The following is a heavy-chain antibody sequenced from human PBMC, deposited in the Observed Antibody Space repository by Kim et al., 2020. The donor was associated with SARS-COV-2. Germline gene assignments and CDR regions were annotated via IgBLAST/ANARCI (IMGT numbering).Heavy chain of an antibody. CDR1: GGSISSSSYY. V-gene: IGHV4-39*01. D-gene: IGHD3-16*02. CDR3: ARLLWGSYRYADY. Sequence: SETLSLTCTVSGGSISSSSYYWGWIRQPPGKGLEWIGSIYYSGSTYYNPSLKSRVTISVDTSKNQFSLKLSSVTAADTAVYYCARLLWGSYRYADYWGQGTLVTVSS. CDR2: IYYSGST. J-gene: IGHJ4*02.